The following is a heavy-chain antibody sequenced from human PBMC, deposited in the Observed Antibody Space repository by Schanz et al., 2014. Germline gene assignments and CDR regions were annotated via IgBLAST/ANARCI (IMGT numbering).Heavy chain of an antibody. J-gene: IGHJ2*01. CDR3: ARSTYYDILTGQTHTRVDVRYFDL. CDR1: GFTFSSYT. V-gene: IGHV3-21*02. D-gene: IGHD3-9*01. CDR2: ISSTSTYL. Sequence: VQLVESGGGLVKPGDSLRLSCAASGFTFSSYTMKWVRQAPGKGLEWVSSISSTSTYLYYADSVKGRFTISRDNAKNSLFLQMHSLRADDTAVYYCARSTYYDILTGQTHTRVDVRYFDLWGRGTLVTVSS.